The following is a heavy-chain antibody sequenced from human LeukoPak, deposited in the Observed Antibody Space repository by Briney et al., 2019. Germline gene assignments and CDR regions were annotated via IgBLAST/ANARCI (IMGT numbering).Heavy chain of an antibody. CDR3: ARSDWGSVRFLEWLNWFDP. J-gene: IGHJ5*02. CDR2: IIPIFGTA. D-gene: IGHD3-3*01. V-gene: IGHV1-69*13. CDR1: GGTFSSYA. Sequence: SVKVSCKASGGTFSSYAISWVRQAPGQGLEWMGGIIPIFGTANYAQKFQGRVTITADESTSTAYMELSSLRSEDTAVYYCARSDWGSVRFLEWLNWFDPWGQGTLDTVSS.